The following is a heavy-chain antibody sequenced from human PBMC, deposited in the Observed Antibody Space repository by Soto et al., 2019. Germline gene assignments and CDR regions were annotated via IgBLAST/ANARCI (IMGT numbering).Heavy chain of an antibody. CDR2: IKHSGSA. Sequence: QVQLQQSGAGLLKPSETLSLTCAVYGESFSGHIWTWIGQTPGKGLQWIGQIKHSGSASYNPSLKSRVTISVHTSHSQFSLELSSVTAADTAVYYCARGLITGSHYSGGWYYFDSWGQGTQVTVSS. CDR1: GESFSGHI. CDR3: ARGLITGSHYSGGWYYFDS. D-gene: IGHD6-19*01. J-gene: IGHJ4*02. V-gene: IGHV4-34*01.